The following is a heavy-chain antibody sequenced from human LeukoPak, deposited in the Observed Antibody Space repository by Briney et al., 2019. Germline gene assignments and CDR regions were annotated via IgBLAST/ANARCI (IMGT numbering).Heavy chain of an antibody. CDR1: GFTFSSTW. CDR2: IKSAIDGGAT. V-gene: IGHV3-15*07. D-gene: IGHD5-12*01. Sequence: GGSLRLSCAASGFTFSSTWMNWVRQAPGKGLEWVGRIKSAIDGGATDYAAPVQGRFTISRDDSQATLYLQMNGLRTEDTAVYYCTTGGDVIVAGTRAFDIWGQGTMVTVSS. J-gene: IGHJ3*02. CDR3: TTGGDVIVAGTRAFDI.